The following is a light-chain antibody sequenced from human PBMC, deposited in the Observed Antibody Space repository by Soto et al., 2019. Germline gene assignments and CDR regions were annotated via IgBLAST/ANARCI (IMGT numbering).Light chain of an antibody. CDR1: SSDVGDYNY. CDR3: KSYAGSNXYV. J-gene: IGLJ1*01. V-gene: IGLV2-8*01. CDR2: EVT. Sequence: QSVLTQPPSASGSPGQSVTISCTGTSSDVGDYNYVSWYQQHPGRAPKLMIYEVTKRPSGVPDRFSGSKSGNTASLTVSGLQAADEADYFCKSYAGSNXYVFGSGTKV.